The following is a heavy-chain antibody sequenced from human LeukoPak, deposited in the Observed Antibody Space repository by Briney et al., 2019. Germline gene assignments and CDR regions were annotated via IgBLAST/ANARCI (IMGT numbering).Heavy chain of an antibody. D-gene: IGHD5-24*01. CDR2: IYYSGST. CDR3: ARGRDGYNV. J-gene: IGHJ4*02. V-gene: IGHV4-59*01. CDR1: GASIGSDY. Sequence: SETLSLTCTVSGASIGSDYWSWIRQPPGKGLEWIGYIYYSGSTNYNPSLKSRVTISEDTSKNQFSLKLSFVTAADTAVYYCARGRDGYNVWGQGTLVTVSS.